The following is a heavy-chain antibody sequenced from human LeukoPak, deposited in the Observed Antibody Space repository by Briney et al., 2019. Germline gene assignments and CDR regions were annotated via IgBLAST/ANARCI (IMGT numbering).Heavy chain of an antibody. D-gene: IGHD2-15*01. Sequence: SQTLSLTCAVSGGSISSGGYSWSWIRQPPGKGLEWIGYIYSTGSTNYNPSLKSRVTISVDTSKNQFSLKLSSVTAADTAVYYCARGYCSGGSCYSIDYWGQGTLVTVSS. CDR1: GGSISSGGYS. J-gene: IGHJ4*02. CDR3: ARGYCSGGSCYSIDY. V-gene: IGHV4-30-4*07. CDR2: IYSTGST.